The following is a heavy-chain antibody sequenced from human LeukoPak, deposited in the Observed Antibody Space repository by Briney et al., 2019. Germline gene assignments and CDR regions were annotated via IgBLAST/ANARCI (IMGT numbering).Heavy chain of an antibody. Sequence: SETLSLTCTVSGGSISTYYWSWIRQPPGKGLEWIAYIDYRGSTTYNPSLRSRVTISVDTSKIQFSLKLSSVTAADTAVYYCARHESCSSSSCSFFGPTTWGQGTLVTVSS. CDR3: ARHESCSSSSCSFFGPTT. CDR1: GGSISTYY. J-gene: IGHJ5*02. D-gene: IGHD2-15*01. CDR2: IDYRGST. V-gene: IGHV4-59*08.